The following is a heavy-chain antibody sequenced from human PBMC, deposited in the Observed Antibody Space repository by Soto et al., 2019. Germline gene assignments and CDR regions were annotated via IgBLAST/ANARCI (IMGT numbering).Heavy chain of an antibody. CDR3: ATTDIAVAEYYFDY. CDR1: GYTLTELS. J-gene: IGHJ4*02. CDR2: FDPEDGET. Sequence: ASVKVSCKVSGYTLTELSMHWVRQAPGKGLEWMGGFDPEDGETIYAQKFQGRVTMTEDTSTDTAYMELSSLRSEDTAVYYCATTDIAVAEYYFDYWGQGTLVTVSS. V-gene: IGHV1-24*01. D-gene: IGHD6-19*01.